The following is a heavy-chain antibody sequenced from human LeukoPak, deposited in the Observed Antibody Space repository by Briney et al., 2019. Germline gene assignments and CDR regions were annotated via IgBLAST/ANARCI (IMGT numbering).Heavy chain of an antibody. CDR2: IYQDGSEK. Sequence: PGRSLRLSCAASGFTFSSYGMHWVRQAPGKGLEWVANIYQDGSEKYYVDSVRGRFTISRDNAKNTLYLQMNSLRAEDTAVYFCASERPSSSWYDYWGQGTLVTVSS. J-gene: IGHJ4*02. V-gene: IGHV3-7*01. D-gene: IGHD6-13*01. CDR1: GFTFSSYG. CDR3: ASERPSSSWYDY.